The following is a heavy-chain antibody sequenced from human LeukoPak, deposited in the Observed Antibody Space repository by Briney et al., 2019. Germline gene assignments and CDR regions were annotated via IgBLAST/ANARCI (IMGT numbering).Heavy chain of an antibody. J-gene: IGHJ4*02. CDR3: ARGIAAAGTFYFDY. V-gene: IGHV4-59*01. D-gene: IGHD6-13*01. CDR2: IYYSGST. Sequence: PSETLSLTCTVSGGSISSYYWSWIRQPPGKGLEWIGYIYYSGSTNYNPSLKSRVTISVDTSKNQFSLKLSSVTAADTAVYYCARGIAAAGTFYFDYWGQGTLVTVSS. CDR1: GGSISSYY.